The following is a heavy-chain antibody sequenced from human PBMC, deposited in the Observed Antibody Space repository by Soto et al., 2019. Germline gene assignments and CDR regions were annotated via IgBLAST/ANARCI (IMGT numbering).Heavy chain of an antibody. CDR2: IYPGDSDA. V-gene: IGHV5-51*01. CDR1: GRTVIKHW. D-gene: IGHD6-19*01. J-gene: IGHJ3*02. Sequence: GESLKISCKVSGRTVIKHWIAWVRQMSGKCLEWMGIIYPGDSDARYSPSFAGQVTISVDKSITTAYLHWSSLEASDSAVYYCARQGDMAAIPADAFDIWGQGTLVTVSS. CDR3: ARQGDMAAIPADAFDI.